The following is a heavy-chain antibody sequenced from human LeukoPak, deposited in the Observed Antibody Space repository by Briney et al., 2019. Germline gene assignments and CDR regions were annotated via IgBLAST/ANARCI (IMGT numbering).Heavy chain of an antibody. CDR3: ARAKKSGESSEIDY. Sequence: GGSLRLSCAASGFTFSTYWVPWVRQAPGKGLGWVSRINRDGSTTKYADSVKGRFTVSRDNAKNTLNLQTNSLRAEDTAVYYCARAKKSGESSEIDYWGQGTLVTVSS. V-gene: IGHV3-74*03. D-gene: IGHD3-10*01. CDR1: GFTFSTYW. J-gene: IGHJ4*02. CDR2: INRDGSTT.